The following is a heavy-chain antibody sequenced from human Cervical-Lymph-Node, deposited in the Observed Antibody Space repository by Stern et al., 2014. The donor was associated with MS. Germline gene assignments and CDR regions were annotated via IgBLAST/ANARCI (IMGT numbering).Heavy chain of an antibody. Sequence: QVQLQQSGPGLVKPSQTLSLTCAISGDSVSSNSAACNWLRQSPSRGLEWLGRTYYRSKLFYDYAISVKSRITVNPDTSKNQFSLQLNSVTPEDTAVYYCARDPSDDQGLDFWGQGTLVTVSS. CDR1: GDSVSSNSAA. J-gene: IGHJ4*02. D-gene: IGHD2-2*01. CDR2: TYYRSKLFY. V-gene: IGHV6-1*01. CDR3: ARDPSDDQGLDF.